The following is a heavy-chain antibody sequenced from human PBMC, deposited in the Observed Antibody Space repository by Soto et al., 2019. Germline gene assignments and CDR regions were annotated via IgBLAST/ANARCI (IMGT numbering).Heavy chain of an antibody. Sequence: QVQLVQSGAEVKKPGSSVKVSCKASGGTFSSYAISWVRQAPGQGLEWMGGIIPIFGTANYAQKFQGRVTITAAESTSTAYMELSSLRSDDTAVYYCARHCVHADTAMVSDDYGMAVGGQGTTVTVSS. CDR1: GGTFSSYA. CDR2: IIPIFGTA. D-gene: IGHD5-18*01. CDR3: ARHCVHADTAMVSDDYGMAV. J-gene: IGHJ6*02. V-gene: IGHV1-69*01.